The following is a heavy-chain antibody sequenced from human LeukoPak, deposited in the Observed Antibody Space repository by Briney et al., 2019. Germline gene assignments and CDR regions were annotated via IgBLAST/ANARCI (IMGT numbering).Heavy chain of an antibody. Sequence: PSETLSLTCTVSGGSITSSSYSWGWIRQPPGKGLECIGTIYYSVSTYYNPSLKSRLTTSVDTSKNQFSLQLSSVTAADTAVYYCARELRTIFGTYYMDVWGKGTTVTVSS. CDR3: ARELRTIFGTYYMDV. CDR2: IYYSVST. J-gene: IGHJ6*03. D-gene: IGHD3-3*01. CDR1: GGSITSSSYS. V-gene: IGHV4-39*07.